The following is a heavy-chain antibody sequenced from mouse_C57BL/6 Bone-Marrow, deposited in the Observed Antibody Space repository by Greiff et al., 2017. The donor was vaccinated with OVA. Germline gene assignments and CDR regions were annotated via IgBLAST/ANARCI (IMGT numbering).Heavy chain of an antibody. V-gene: IGHV1-82*01. D-gene: IGHD2-4*01. Sequence: VKLMESGPELVKPGASVKISCKASGYAFSSSWMNWVKQRPGKGLEWIGRIYPGDGDTNYNGKFKGKATLTADKSSSTAYMQLSSLTSEDSAVYFCASNYDGFDYWGQGTTLTVSS. CDR1: GYAFSSSW. CDR2: IYPGDGDT. CDR3: ASNYDGFDY. J-gene: IGHJ2*01.